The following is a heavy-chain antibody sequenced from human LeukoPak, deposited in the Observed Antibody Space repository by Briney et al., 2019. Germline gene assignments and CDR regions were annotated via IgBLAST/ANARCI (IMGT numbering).Heavy chain of an antibody. Sequence: GGSLRLSCAVSGFTVSDTHMSWLRQAPGEGLEWVSALYTGGTTYYADSVTGRFTVSRGTSRNTLFLHMDSLRAEDTAVYYCAKDEATSGGGLASWGQGTLVIVSS. V-gene: IGHV3-53*01. CDR3: AKDEATSGGGLAS. CDR1: GFTVSDTH. CDR2: LYTGGTT. J-gene: IGHJ5*01. D-gene: IGHD3-16*01.